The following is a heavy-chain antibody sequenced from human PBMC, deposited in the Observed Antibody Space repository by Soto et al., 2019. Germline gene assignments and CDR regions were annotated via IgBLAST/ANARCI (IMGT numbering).Heavy chain of an antibody. CDR1: GYTFTSYA. CDR3: ARSIYYYDSSGYQYYFDY. CDR2: INAGNGNT. J-gene: IGHJ4*02. Sequence: ASVKVSCKASGYTFTSYAMHWLRQAPGQRLEWMGWINAGNGNTKYSQKFQGRVTITRDTSASTAYMELSSLRSEDTAVYYCARSIYYYDSSGYQYYFDYWGQGTLVTVSS. D-gene: IGHD3-22*01. V-gene: IGHV1-3*01.